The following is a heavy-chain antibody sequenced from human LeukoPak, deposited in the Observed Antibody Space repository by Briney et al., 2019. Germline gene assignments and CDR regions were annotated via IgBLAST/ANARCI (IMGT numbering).Heavy chain of an antibody. CDR2: IYYSGST. CDR1: GGSISSYY. D-gene: IGHD3-10*01. J-gene: IGHJ5*02. CDR3: ARDSGTTGEVKFDP. V-gene: IGHV4-59*01. Sequence: SETLSLTCTVSGGSISSYYWSWIRQPPGKGLEWIGYIYYSGSTNYNPSLKSRVTISVDTSKKQFSLKLSSVTAADTAMYYCARDSGTTGEVKFDPWGQGTLVTVSS.